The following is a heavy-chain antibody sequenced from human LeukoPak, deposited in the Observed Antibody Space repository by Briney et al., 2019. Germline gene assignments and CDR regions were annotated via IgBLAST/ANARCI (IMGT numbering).Heavy chain of an antibody. CDR3: ARDNYGDYLAAY. J-gene: IGHJ4*02. V-gene: IGHV3-48*01. D-gene: IGHD4-17*01. CDR2: ISTSSTI. Sequence: GGSLRLSCAASGFTFSSYSMNWVRQAPGKGLEWLSYISTSSTIYYADSVKGRFTISRDNAKNSPYLQMNSLRAEDTAVYYCARDNYGDYLAAYWGQGTLVTVSS. CDR1: GFTFSSYS.